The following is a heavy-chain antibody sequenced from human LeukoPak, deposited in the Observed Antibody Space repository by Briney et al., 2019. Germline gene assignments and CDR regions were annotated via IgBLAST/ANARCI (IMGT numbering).Heavy chain of an antibody. CDR1: CGSISSSNW. D-gene: IGHD6-13*01. CDR2: IYHSGST. CDR3: ARDRIAAAGSYYYYGMDV. Sequence: PSETLSLTRAVSCGSISSSNWWSWVRHPPGKGLEWIGQIYHSGSTNYNPSLKSQVTISVDKSKNQFSLKLSSVTAADTAVCYCARDRIAAAGSYYYYGMDVWGQGTTVTVSS. V-gene: IGHV4-4*02. J-gene: IGHJ6*02.